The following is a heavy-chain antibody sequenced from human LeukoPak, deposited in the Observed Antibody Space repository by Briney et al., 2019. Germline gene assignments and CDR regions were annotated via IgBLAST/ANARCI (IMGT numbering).Heavy chain of an antibody. V-gene: IGHV1-69*01. CDR2: IIPIFGTA. D-gene: IGHD5-24*01. J-gene: IGHJ4*02. Sequence: SVKVSCKASGGTFSSYAISWVRQAPGQGLEWMGGIIPIFGTANYAQKFQGRDTITADESTSTAYMELSSLRSEDTAVYYCARDRERWLQSNFDYWGQGTLVTVSS. CDR3: ARDRERWLQSNFDY. CDR1: GGTFSSYA.